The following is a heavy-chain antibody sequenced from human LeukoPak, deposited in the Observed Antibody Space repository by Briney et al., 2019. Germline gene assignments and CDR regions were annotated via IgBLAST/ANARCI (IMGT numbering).Heavy chain of an antibody. CDR3: ARGISGSHYNRKYNWFDP. J-gene: IGHJ5*02. V-gene: IGHV1-8*01. CDR1: GYTFTSYN. Sequence: ASVKVSCKASGYTFTSYNINWVRQATGQGLEWMGWMNPNSGNTGYAQKFQGRVTMTRNTSISTAYMELSSLRSEDTAVYYCARGISGSHYNRKYNWFDPWGQGTLVTVSS. CDR2: MNPNSGNT. D-gene: IGHD3-10*01.